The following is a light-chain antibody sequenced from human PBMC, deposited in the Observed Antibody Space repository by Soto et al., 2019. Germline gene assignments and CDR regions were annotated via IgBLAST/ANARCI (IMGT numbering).Light chain of an antibody. Sequence: EIVMTQSPATLSVSPGERATLSCRASQSVSSNLAWYQQKPGQTPKLLIYVASTRATGIPARFSGSGSGTEFTLTISSLHSEDFAVYSCQQYNVWPLTFGGGTKVEFK. V-gene: IGKV3-15*01. CDR2: VAS. CDR1: QSVSSN. J-gene: IGKJ4*01. CDR3: QQYNVWPLT.